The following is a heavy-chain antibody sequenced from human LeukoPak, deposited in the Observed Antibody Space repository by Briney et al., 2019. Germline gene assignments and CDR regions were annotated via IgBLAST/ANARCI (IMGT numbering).Heavy chain of an antibody. CDR3: ASTVKEGVTTFGYYYYMDV. J-gene: IGHJ6*03. CDR2: IRYDGSNK. Sequence: PGGSLRLSCAASGSTFSSYGMHWVRQAPGKGLEWVAFIRYDGSNKYYADSVKGRFTISRDNSKNTLYLQMNSLRAEDTAVYYCASTVKEGVTTFGYYYYMDVWGKGTTVTVSS. D-gene: IGHD4-17*01. CDR1: GSTFSSYG. V-gene: IGHV3-30*02.